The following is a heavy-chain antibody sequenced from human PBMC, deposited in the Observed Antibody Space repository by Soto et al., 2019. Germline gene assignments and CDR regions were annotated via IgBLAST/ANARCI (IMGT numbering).Heavy chain of an antibody. CDR1: GYTFTSYY. D-gene: IGHD3-9*01. V-gene: IGHV1-2*04. Sequence: ASVKVSCKASGYTFTSYYMHWVRQAPGQGLEWMGIINPSGGSTNYAQKFQGWVTMTRDTSINTAYMELSRLRSDDTAVYYCAREPLLRYFDWLKSAGYCYGMDVWGQGTTVTVSS. J-gene: IGHJ6*02. CDR2: INPSGGST. CDR3: AREPLLRYFDWLKSAGYCYGMDV.